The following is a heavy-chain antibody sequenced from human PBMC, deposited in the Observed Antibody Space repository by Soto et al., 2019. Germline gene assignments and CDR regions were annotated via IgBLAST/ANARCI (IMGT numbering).Heavy chain of an antibody. V-gene: IGHV4-30-4*01. CDR2: IYYTGTT. CDR3: ARDNQRRAYNWVDP. CDR1: GGSISSDDNY. Sequence: QVQLQESGPGLVKPSQTLSLICTVSGGSISSDDNYWSWIRQPPGKGLEWIGYIYYTGTTSYNPSLMSRLIISIDTSKNVFSLKLNSVTAADTAVYYCARDNQRRAYNWVDPWGQGTLVTVSS. J-gene: IGHJ5*02.